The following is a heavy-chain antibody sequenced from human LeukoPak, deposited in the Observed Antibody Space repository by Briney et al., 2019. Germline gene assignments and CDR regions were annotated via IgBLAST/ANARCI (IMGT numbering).Heavy chain of an antibody. J-gene: IGHJ5*02. CDR1: GFTFSSYA. CDR3: AKETGGVITNWFDP. D-gene: IGHD3-10*01. CDR2: ISGSGGST. V-gene: IGHV3-23*01. Sequence: GGSLRLSCGASGFTFSSYAMSWVREAPGKGLEGVSPISGSGGSTYYADSVKGRFTLSRDNSKNTLYLQMNSLRAEDTAVYSCAKETGGVITNWFDPWGQGTLVTVSS.